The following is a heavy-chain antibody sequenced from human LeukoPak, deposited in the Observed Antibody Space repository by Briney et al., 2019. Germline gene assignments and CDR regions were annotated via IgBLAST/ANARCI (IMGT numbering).Heavy chain of an antibody. CDR1: GYIFIGYY. Sequence: ASVKVSCRASGYIFIGYYMHWVRRAPGQGLEWMGWINPNSGGTNYAQKFQGRVTMTRDTSISTAYMELSRLRSDDTAVYYCARGRWYFDYWGQGTLVTVSS. J-gene: IGHJ4*02. V-gene: IGHV1-2*02. CDR3: ARGRWYFDY. D-gene: IGHD3-3*01. CDR2: INPNSGGT.